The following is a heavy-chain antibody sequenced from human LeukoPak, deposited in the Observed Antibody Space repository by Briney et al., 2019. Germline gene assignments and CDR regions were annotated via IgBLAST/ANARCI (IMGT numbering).Heavy chain of an antibody. Sequence: ASVKVSCTASGYTFTAYYMHWVRQAPGQGLEWMGWINPNSGDTSYAHKFQGRVTMTRDTSISTAYMELSRLRSDDTAVYYCARDLTGGRGGDYWGQGTLVTVSS. D-gene: IGHD3-10*01. CDR3: ARDLTGGRGGDY. J-gene: IGHJ4*02. CDR1: GYTFTAYY. CDR2: INPNSGDT. V-gene: IGHV1-2*02.